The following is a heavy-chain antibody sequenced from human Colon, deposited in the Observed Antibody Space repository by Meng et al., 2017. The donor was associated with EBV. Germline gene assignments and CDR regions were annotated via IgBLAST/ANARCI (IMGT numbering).Heavy chain of an antibody. CDR2: IIPILGIA. J-gene: IGHJ4*02. CDR3: AREDSSGYSYYFDY. D-gene: IGHD3-22*01. V-gene: IGHV1-69*08. CDR1: GGTFSSYT. Sequence: QVQLVQSGAEVKKPGPSVKVSCKASGGTFSSYTISWVRQAPGQGLEWMGRIIPILGIANYAQKFQGRVTITADKSTSTAYMELSSLRSEDTAVYYCAREDSSGYSYYFDYWGQGTLVTVSS.